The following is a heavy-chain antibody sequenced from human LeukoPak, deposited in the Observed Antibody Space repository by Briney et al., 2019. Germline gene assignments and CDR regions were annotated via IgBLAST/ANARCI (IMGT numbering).Heavy chain of an antibody. J-gene: IGHJ3*02. CDR2: IKQDGSEK. CDR1: GFTFSSYW. V-gene: IGHV3-7*01. D-gene: IGHD3-16*02. CDR3: ARDRGYDYVWGSYRYTGAFDI. Sequence: PGGSLRLSCAASGFTFSSYWMSWVRQAPGKGLEWVANIKQDGSEKYYVDSVKGRFTISRDNAKNSPYLQMNSLRAEDTAVYYCARDRGYDYVWGSYRYTGAFDIWGQGTMVTVSS.